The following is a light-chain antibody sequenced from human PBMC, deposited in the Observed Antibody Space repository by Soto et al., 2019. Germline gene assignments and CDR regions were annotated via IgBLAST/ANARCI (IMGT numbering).Light chain of an antibody. J-gene: IGKJ5*01. CDR3: QQYNNWPPIN. CDR1: QGIRND. Sequence: AIQMTHSPSSLSADVGEVVTITFRGSQGIRNDLGWYQQKPGKAPKLLIYDASSLESGVPPRFSGSGSGTDFTLTISSLQSEDFAVYFCQQYNNWPPINFGKGQRREIK. V-gene: IGKV1D-13*01. CDR2: DAS.